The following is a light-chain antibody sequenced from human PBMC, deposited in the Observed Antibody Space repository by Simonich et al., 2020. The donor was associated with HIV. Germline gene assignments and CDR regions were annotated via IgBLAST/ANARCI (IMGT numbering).Light chain of an antibody. CDR2: DVS. J-gene: IGLJ2*01. CDR3: CSYAGSYTFVV. V-gene: IGLV2-11*01. Sequence: QSALTQPRSVSGSPGQSVTLSCTGTSSDVGGYNYVSWYQQHPGTAPKLMIYDVSKRPSGVPDRFSGSKSGNTASLTISGRQAEDEADYYCCSYAGSYTFVVFGGGTKLTVL. CDR1: SSDVGGYNY.